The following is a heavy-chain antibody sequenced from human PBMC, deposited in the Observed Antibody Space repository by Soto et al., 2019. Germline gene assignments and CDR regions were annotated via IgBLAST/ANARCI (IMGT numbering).Heavy chain of an antibody. CDR1: GGSISSYY. Sequence: SETLSLTCTVSGGSISSYYWSWIRQPPGKGLEWIGYIYYSGSTNYNPSLKSRVTISVDTSKNQFSLKLSSVTAADTAVYYCAREPPILLTFDIWGQGTMVTVSS. D-gene: IGHD2-15*01. CDR2: IYYSGST. V-gene: IGHV4-59*01. J-gene: IGHJ3*02. CDR3: AREPPILLTFDI.